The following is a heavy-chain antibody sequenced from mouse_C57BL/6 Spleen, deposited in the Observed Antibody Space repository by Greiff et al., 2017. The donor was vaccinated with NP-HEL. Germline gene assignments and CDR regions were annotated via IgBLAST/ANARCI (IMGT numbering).Heavy chain of an antibody. V-gene: IGHV1-19*01. D-gene: IGHD2-4*01. CDR3: ARSYYDYDEYYAMDY. J-gene: IGHJ4*01. Sequence: EVQLQESGPVLVKPGASVKMSCKASGYTFTDYYMNWVKQSHGKSLEWIGVINPYNGGTSYNQKFKGKATLTVDKSSSTAYMELNSLTSEDSAVYYCARSYYDYDEYYAMDYWGQGTSVTVSS. CDR1: GYTFTDYY. CDR2: INPYNGGT.